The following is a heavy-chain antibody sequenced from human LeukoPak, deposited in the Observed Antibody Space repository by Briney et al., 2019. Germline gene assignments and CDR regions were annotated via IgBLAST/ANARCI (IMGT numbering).Heavy chain of an antibody. CDR3: AKGGSTTVTLLYY. CDR1: GFTFSSYG. CDR2: TSYDGSNK. J-gene: IGHJ4*02. D-gene: IGHD4-17*01. Sequence: GGSLRLSCAASGFTFSSYGMHWVRQAPGKGLEWVAVTSYDGSNKYYADSVKGRFTISRDNSKNTLYLQMNSLRAEDTAVYYCAKGGSTTVTLLYYWGQGTLVTVSS. V-gene: IGHV3-30*18.